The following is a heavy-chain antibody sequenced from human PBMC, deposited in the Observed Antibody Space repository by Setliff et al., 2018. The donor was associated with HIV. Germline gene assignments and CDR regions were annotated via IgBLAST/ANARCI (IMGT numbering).Heavy chain of an antibody. Sequence: ASVKVSCKASGYTFTSYDINWVRQATGQGLEWTGWINAYNGNTTYAQNLQGRVTMTTDTSTNTASMELRSLRSDDTAVYYCAADQGVTRTWYFDLWGRGTLVTVSS. V-gene: IGHV1-18*01. CDR3: AADQGVTRTWYFDL. CDR1: GYTFTSYD. CDR2: INAYNGNT. J-gene: IGHJ2*01. D-gene: IGHD2-21*02.